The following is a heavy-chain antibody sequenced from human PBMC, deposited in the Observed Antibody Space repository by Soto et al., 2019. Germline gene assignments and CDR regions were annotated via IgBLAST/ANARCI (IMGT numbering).Heavy chain of an antibody. CDR1: GFTFSSYS. D-gene: IGHD2-21*02. CDR3: ARTLSQLMVTLQDPFDY. CDR2: ISSSSSYI. V-gene: IGHV3-21*01. J-gene: IGHJ4*02. Sequence: GGSLRLSCAASGFTFSSYSMNWVRQAPGKGLEWVSSISSSSSYIYYADSVKGRFTISRDNAKNSLYLQMNSLRAEDTAVYYCARTLSQLMVTLQDPFDYWGQGTLVTVSS.